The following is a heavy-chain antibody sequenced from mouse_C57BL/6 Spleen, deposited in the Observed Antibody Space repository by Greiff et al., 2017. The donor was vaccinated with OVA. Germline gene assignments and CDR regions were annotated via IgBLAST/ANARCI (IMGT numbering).Heavy chain of an antibody. D-gene: IGHD2-5*01. V-gene: IGHV1-52*01. J-gene: IGHJ4*01. CDR3: AKGSNYDGGAMDY. CDR2: IDPSDSET. Sequence: VQLQQPGAELVRPGSSVKLSCKASGYTFTSYWMHWVKQRPIQGLEWIGNIDPSDSETHYNQKFKDKATLTVDKSSSTAYMQLSSLTSEDSAVYYCAKGSNYDGGAMDYWGQGTSVTVSS. CDR1: GYTFTSYW.